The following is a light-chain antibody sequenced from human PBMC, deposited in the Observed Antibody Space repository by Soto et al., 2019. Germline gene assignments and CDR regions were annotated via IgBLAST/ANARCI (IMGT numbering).Light chain of an antibody. CDR3: AAWDGSLSGVV. J-gene: IGLJ3*02. Sequence: QSVLTQPPSASEAPGQRVTISCSGSSTNIGSHPVYWYQQVPGTAPKVVIYRSNQRPSGVPVRFSGSKSGTSASLAISGLRSEEEADYYCAAWDGSLSGVVFGGGTKLTVL. V-gene: IGLV1-47*01. CDR2: RSN. CDR1: STNIGSHP.